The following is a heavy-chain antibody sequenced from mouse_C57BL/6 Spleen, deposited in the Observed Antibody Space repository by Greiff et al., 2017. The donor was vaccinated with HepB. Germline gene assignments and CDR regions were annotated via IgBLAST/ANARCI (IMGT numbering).Heavy chain of an antibody. Sequence: EVKLMESGPGLVKPSQTVFLTCTVTGISITTGNYRWSWIRQFPGNKLEWIGYIYYSGTITYNPSLTSRTTITRDTPKNQFFLEMNSLTAEDTATYYCAREKVTTVAYYFDYWGQGTTLTVSS. CDR1: GISITTGNYR. V-gene: IGHV3-5*01. CDR3: AREKVTTVAYYFDY. D-gene: IGHD1-1*01. J-gene: IGHJ2*01. CDR2: IYYSGTI.